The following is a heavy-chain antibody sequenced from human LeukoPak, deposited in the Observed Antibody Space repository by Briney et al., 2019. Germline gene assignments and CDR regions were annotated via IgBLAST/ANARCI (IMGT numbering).Heavy chain of an antibody. D-gene: IGHD2-2*01. V-gene: IGHV4-59*11. CDR2: IYYSGST. CDR3: ARVDGDCSSTSCYNWFDP. Sequence: PSETLSLTCTVSGGSISSHYWSWIRQPPGKGLEWIGYIYYSGSTNYNPSLKSRVTISVDTSKSQFSLKLSSVTAADTAVYYCARVDGDCSSTSCYNWFDPWGQGTLVTVSS. J-gene: IGHJ5*02. CDR1: GGSISSHY.